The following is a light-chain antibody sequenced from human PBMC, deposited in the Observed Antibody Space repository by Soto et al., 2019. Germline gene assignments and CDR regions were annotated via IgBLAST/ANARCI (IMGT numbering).Light chain of an antibody. Sequence: QSVLTQPPSASGTPGQRVTFSCSGTSSNVGNNFVYWYQQLPGPAPKLFIYNNDQRPSGVPARFSGSKSGNSASLAITGLRSEDEADYYCAAWDDRLSGYVFGTGTKLTVL. CDR2: NND. J-gene: IGLJ1*01. V-gene: IGLV1-47*02. CDR1: SSNVGNNF. CDR3: AAWDDRLSGYV.